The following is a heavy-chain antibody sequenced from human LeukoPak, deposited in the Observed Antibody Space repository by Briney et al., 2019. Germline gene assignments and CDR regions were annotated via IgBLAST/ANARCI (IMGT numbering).Heavy chain of an antibody. J-gene: IGHJ4*02. Sequence: GRSLRLSCAASGFTFSSYGMHWVRQAPGKGLEWVAVISYDGSNKYYADSVKGRFTIPRDNSKNTLYLQMNSLRAEDTAVYYCAKGRELYYFDYWGQGTLVTVSS. V-gene: IGHV3-30*18. CDR2: ISYDGSNK. D-gene: IGHD1-26*01. CDR3: AKGRELYYFDY. CDR1: GFTFSSYG.